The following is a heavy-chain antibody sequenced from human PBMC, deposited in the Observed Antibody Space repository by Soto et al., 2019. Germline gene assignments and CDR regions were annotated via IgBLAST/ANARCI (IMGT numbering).Heavy chain of an antibody. CDR3: ARGTQNYGSGGPDPNDAFDI. Sequence: QVQLVQSGAEEKKPGASVKVSCKASGYTFTSYAMHWVRQAPGQRLEWMGWINAGNGNTKYSQKFQGRVTITRDTSASTAYMELSSLRSEDTAVYYCARGTQNYGSGGPDPNDAFDIWGQGTMVTVSS. CDR1: GYTFTSYA. D-gene: IGHD3-10*01. J-gene: IGHJ3*02. CDR2: INAGNGNT. V-gene: IGHV1-3*05.